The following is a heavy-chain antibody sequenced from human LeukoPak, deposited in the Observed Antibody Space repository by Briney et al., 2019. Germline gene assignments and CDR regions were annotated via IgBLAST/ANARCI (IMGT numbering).Heavy chain of an antibody. CDR1: GGSINNYY. CDR2: IYYSGST. CDR3: ARRLRLKSPGGDAFDI. D-gene: IGHD3-16*01. J-gene: IGHJ3*02. Sequence: SETLSLTCSVSGGSINNYYWNWIRQPPGKGLEWIGYIYYSGSTNYNPSLQSRVTISIGMSKTQFSLKLDSVTAADTAVYYCARRLRLKSPGGDAFDIWGQGTVVTVSS. V-gene: IGHV4-59*08.